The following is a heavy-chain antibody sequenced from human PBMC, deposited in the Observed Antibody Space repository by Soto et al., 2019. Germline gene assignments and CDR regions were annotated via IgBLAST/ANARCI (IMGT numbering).Heavy chain of an antibody. CDR1: GFTFSSYS. D-gene: IGHD2-2*01. V-gene: IGHV3-48*01. J-gene: IGHJ6*03. Sequence: GGSLRLSCAASGFTFSSYSMNWVRQAPGKGLEWVSYISSSSSTIYYADSVKGRFTISRDNAKNSLYLQMNSLRAEDTAVYYCARDSLIGTSSYYYYYMDAWGKGTTVTFSS. CDR3: ARDSLIGTSSYYYYYMDA. CDR2: ISSSSSTI.